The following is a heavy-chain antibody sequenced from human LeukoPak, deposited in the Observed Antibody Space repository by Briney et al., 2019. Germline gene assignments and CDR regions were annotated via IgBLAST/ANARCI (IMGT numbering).Heavy chain of an antibody. CDR1: GGTFSSYA. J-gene: IGHJ4*02. Sequence: SVKVSCKASGGTFSSYAISCVRQAPGQGLEWMGRIIPILGIANYAQKFQGRVTITADKSTSTAYMELSSLRSEDTAVYYCAREPDSSGWYDYFDYWGQGTLVTVSS. CDR3: AREPDSSGWYDYFDY. CDR2: IIPILGIA. D-gene: IGHD6-19*01. V-gene: IGHV1-69*04.